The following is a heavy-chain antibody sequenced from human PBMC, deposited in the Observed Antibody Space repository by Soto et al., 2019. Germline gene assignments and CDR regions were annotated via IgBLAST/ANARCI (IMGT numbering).Heavy chain of an antibody. D-gene: IGHD3-10*01. V-gene: IGHV1-8*02. J-gene: IGHJ5*01. Sequence: GASVKVSCKASGYTVNNYDIHWVRQAPGHGLEWMGWMNPNSGNTGYAQNFRGRVTMTQNTAIGTAYRELSSLRSDDTATYYCTRAYGAETFDFWGQGTRVTVSS. CDR2: MNPNSGNT. CDR3: TRAYGAETFDF. CDR1: GYTVNNYD.